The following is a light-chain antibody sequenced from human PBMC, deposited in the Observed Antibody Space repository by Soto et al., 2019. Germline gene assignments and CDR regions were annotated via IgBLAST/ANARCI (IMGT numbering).Light chain of an antibody. CDR2: ATS. V-gene: IGKV1-9*01. J-gene: IGKJ1*01. Sequence: DIQLTQSPFSLSSSAGDRATLTCRASQEVSSFVAWYQQQPGKAPRLLIFATSRWQTGVPYRFSGSGSGTEFTLTISRLQPEDFATYYCQQDRSFHRTFGPGTKVDIK. CDR1: QEVSSF. CDR3: QQDRSFHRT.